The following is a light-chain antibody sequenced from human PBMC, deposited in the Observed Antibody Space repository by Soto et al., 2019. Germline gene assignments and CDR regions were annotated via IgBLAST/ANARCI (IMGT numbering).Light chain of an antibody. J-gene: IGKJ2*01. CDR2: DAS. Sequence: EIVLTQSPAILSLSPGERATLSCRASQSVSRYLAWYQQKPGRAPRLLIYDASNRATGIPARFSGSGSWTDFTLTISSLEPEDFAVYYCQQRGNWPPRYTFGQGTKLEIK. CDR3: QQRGNWPPRYT. CDR1: QSVSRY. V-gene: IGKV3-11*01.